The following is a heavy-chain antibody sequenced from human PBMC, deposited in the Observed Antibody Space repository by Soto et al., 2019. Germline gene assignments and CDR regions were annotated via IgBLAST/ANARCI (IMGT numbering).Heavy chain of an antibody. V-gene: IGHV3-21*01. D-gene: IGHD6-13*01. Sequence: EVQLVESGGGLVKPGGSLRLSCAASGFTFKLYTMHWVRQAPGKGLEWVSFCTPSSSSISYADSVEGRFTISSDNARNSLYLQFHNLRAEDTAVYYCARDAASSLDLWGQGTLVTVSS. CDR2: CTPSSSSI. CDR1: GFTFKLYT. CDR3: ARDAASSLDL. J-gene: IGHJ5*02.